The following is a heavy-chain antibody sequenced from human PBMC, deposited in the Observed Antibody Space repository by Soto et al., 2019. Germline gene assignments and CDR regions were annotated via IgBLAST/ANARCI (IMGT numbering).Heavy chain of an antibody. Sequence: PGGSLRLSCAASGFTFTSYSITWVRQAPWKGLQSVSATSGSGGTTYYADSVKGRFPISRDNSKNTLYLQMDSLRAEDTAIYYCAKMVHGGYVSYFDSFGQGALVT. V-gene: IGHV3-23*01. CDR3: AKMVHGGYVSYFDS. J-gene: IGHJ4*02. CDR2: TSGSGGTT. CDR1: GFTFTSYS. D-gene: IGHD5-12*01.